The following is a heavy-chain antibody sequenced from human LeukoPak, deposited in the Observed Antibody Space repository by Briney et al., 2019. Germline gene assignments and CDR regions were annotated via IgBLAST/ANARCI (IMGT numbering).Heavy chain of an antibody. Sequence: KPSETLSLTCTVSGGSISSYYWSWIRQPPGKGLEWIGYIYYSGSTNYNPSLRSRVTISVDTSKNQFSLKLSSVTAADTAVYCCARGGNYGDYDGYFDYWGQGTLVTVSS. D-gene: IGHD4-17*01. J-gene: IGHJ4*02. CDR2: IYYSGST. V-gene: IGHV4-59*08. CDR3: ARGGNYGDYDGYFDY. CDR1: GGSISSYY.